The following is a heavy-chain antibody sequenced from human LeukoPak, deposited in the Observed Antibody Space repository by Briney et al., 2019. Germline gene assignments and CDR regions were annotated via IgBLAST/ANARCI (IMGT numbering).Heavy chain of an antibody. CDR2: ISNSGDST. V-gene: IGHV3-23*01. J-gene: IGHJ4*02. CDR3: VNDRCDRATCPEV. D-gene: IGHD2-21*01. CDR1: GFTFSTYA. Sequence: GGSLRLSCAASGFTFSTYAMSWVRQAPGEGRQWVSGISNSGDSTYYLDSVKGRFTISRDNSKNTLHLQMSSLRAEDTALYYCVNDRCDRATCPEVWGQGTLVTVSS.